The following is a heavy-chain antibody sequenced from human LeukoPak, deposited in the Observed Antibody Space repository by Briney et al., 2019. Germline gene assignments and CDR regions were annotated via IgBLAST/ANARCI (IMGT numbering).Heavy chain of an antibody. D-gene: IGHD3-22*01. CDR2: IYYSGST. Sequence: SETLSLTCTVSGGSISSSSYYWGWIRQPPGKGLEWIGSIYYSGSTYYNPSLKSRVTISVDTSKNQFSLKLSSVTAADTAVYYCANYDSSGPEYFQHWGQGTLVTVSS. J-gene: IGHJ1*01. V-gene: IGHV4-39*07. CDR3: ANYDSSGPEYFQH. CDR1: GGSISSSSYY.